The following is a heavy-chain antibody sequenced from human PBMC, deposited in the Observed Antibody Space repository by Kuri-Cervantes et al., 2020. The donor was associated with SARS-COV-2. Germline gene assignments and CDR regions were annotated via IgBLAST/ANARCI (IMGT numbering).Heavy chain of an antibody. J-gene: IGHJ6*04. CDR2: IYYSGST. CDR1: GYSLRNGFF. Sequence: GSLRLSCTVSGYSLRNGFFWGWIRQPPGKGLEWIGYIYYSGSTYYNPSLKSRVTISVDTSKNQFSLKLSSVTAADTAVYYCARPGGFLDVWGKGTTVTVSS. D-gene: IGHD4-23*01. CDR3: ARPGGFLDV. V-gene: IGHV4-38-2*02.